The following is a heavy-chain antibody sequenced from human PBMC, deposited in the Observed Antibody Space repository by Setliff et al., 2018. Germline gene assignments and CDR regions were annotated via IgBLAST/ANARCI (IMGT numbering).Heavy chain of an antibody. CDR3: VIPFCAGATCPPS. V-gene: IGHV1-46*01. J-gene: IGHJ4*02. D-gene: IGHD2-21*01. Sequence: ASVKVSCKASGYTFSNFYMYWVRQAPGQGLEWMGIINSSGGSASYAPQFQGRVTMTRDTSIRTAYMEVNRLRSDDTAVYYCVIPFCAGATCPPSWGQGTLVTVS. CDR2: INSSGGSA. CDR1: GYTFSNFY.